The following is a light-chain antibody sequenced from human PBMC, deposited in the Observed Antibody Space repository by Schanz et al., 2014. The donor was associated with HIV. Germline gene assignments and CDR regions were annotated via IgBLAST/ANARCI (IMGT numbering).Light chain of an antibody. Sequence: ETVLTQSPGSLSLSPGERATLSCRASQTVSSNSLAWYQQKRDQPPRLLVYGASSRAAGIPDRFSGTGSGTDFTLTISSLEPEDFAVYYCHQYGNSPRTFGQGTKVEIK. CDR2: GAS. CDR1: QTVSSNS. CDR3: HQYGNSPRT. J-gene: IGKJ1*01. V-gene: IGKV3-20*01.